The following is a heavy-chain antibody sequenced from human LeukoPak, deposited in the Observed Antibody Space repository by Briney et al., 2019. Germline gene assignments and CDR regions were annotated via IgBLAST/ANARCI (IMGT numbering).Heavy chain of an antibody. Sequence: PRGSLRLSCAASGFTFDDYAMHWVRQAPGKGLEWVSGISWNSGSIGYADSVKGRFTISRDNAKNSLYLQMNSLRAEDTALYYCAKGGPYDILTGPNNWFDPWGQGTLVTVSS. CDR3: AKGGPYDILTGPNNWFDP. CDR2: ISWNSGSI. CDR1: GFTFDDYA. V-gene: IGHV3-9*01. J-gene: IGHJ5*02. D-gene: IGHD3-9*01.